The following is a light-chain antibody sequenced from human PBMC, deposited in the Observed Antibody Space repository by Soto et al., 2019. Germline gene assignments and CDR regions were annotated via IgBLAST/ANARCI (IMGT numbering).Light chain of an antibody. CDR1: QSISKW. CDR2: DGA. Sequence: DTEKTCSPSHMAASVCAQVTFTCRTSQSISKWLAWYQQKPGKPPKRLIYDGASWQSGVPSGFSGSGSGTDFTLTISRRVDPEDAAYYYRHYCVTSPMTFGPGTKVDIK. V-gene: IGKV1-5*01. CDR3: HYCVTSPMT. J-gene: IGKJ3*01.